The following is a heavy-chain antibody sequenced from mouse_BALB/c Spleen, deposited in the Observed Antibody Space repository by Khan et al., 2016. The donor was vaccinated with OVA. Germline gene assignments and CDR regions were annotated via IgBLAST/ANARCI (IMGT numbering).Heavy chain of an antibody. CDR3: ARVDGWGFDY. CDR2: ISYSGNT. Sequence: EVELLESGPGLVKPSQSLSLTCTVTGYSITSDNAWNWIRQFPGNKLEWMGFISYSGNTKYNPSLKSRFSITRDTSKNQFFIQLNSVTTEDTATYYCARVDGWGFDYWGQGTFRTVSS. J-gene: IGHJ2*02. V-gene: IGHV3-2*02. CDR1: GYSITSDNA. D-gene: IGHD2-3*01.